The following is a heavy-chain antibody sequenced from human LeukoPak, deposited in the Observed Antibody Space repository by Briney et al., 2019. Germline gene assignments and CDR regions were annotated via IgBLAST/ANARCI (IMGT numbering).Heavy chain of an antibody. J-gene: IGHJ4*02. CDR3: ARGRAPTRTYGDYRY. Sequence: PAETLSLTCAVYGGSFSGYYWSWIRQPPGKGLEWIGGINHSGSTNYNPSLKSRVTISVDTSKNQFSLKLSSVTAADTAVYYCARGRAPTRTYGDYRYWGQGTLVTVSS. D-gene: IGHD4-17*01. CDR2: INHSGST. CDR1: GGSFSGYY. V-gene: IGHV4-34*01.